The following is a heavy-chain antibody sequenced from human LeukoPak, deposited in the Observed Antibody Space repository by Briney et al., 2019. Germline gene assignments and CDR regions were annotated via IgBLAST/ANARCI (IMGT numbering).Heavy chain of an antibody. J-gene: IGHJ6*02. CDR2: ISGSGGST. CDR1: GFTFSSYA. CDR3: AKASGITMVRGVIMGSYYYGMDV. D-gene: IGHD3-10*01. V-gene: IGHV3-23*01. Sequence: PGGSLRLSCAASGFTFSSYAMSWVRQAPGKGLEWVSAISGSGGSTYYADSVKGRFTISRDNSKNTLYLQMNSLRAEDTAVYYCAKASGITMVRGVIMGSYYYGMDVWGQGTTVTVSS.